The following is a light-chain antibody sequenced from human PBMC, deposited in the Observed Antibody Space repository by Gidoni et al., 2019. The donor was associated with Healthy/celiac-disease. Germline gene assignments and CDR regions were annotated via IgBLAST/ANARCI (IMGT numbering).Light chain of an antibody. J-gene: IGKJ2*01. CDR1: QSVSSSN. V-gene: IGKV3-20*01. Sequence: EIVLTQAPGTLSLSPGESATRTCSASQSVSSSNLAWYQQQPRQAPRLHINGASSRATGTPDRFSGSGSGTDFTLTISRLEPEDFAVYYCQQYGSSPPYTFGQGTKLELK. CDR2: GAS. CDR3: QQYGSSPPYT.